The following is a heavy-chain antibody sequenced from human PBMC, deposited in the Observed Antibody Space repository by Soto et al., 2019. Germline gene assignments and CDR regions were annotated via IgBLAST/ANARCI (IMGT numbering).Heavy chain of an antibody. D-gene: IGHD6-13*01. CDR3: YSSSWYDYYYYMDV. J-gene: IGHJ6*03. Sequence: GGSLRLSCAAAGFNFSGSAMHWVRQASGKGLEWVGRIRSKANSYATAYAASVKGRFTISRDDSKNTAYLQMNSLKTEDTAVYYCYSSSWYDYYYYMDVWGKGTTVTVSS. CDR1: GFNFSGSA. V-gene: IGHV3-73*01. CDR2: IRSKANSYAT.